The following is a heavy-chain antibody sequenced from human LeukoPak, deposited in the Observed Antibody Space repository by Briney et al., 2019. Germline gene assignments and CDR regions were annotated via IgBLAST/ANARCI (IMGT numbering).Heavy chain of an antibody. V-gene: IGHV3-48*03. CDR2: ISSSGSTI. Sequence: PGGSLRLSCAASGFTFSSYEMNWVRQATGKGLEWVSYISSSGSTIYYADSVKGRFTISRDNAKNSLYLQMNSLRAEDTAVYYCARMEDAFDIWGQGTMVTVSS. D-gene: IGHD3-3*01. CDR3: ARMEDAFDI. CDR1: GFTFSSYE. J-gene: IGHJ3*02.